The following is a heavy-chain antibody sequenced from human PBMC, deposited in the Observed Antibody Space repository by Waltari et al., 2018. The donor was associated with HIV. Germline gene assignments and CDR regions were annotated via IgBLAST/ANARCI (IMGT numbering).Heavy chain of an antibody. J-gene: IGHJ4*02. D-gene: IGHD2-21*01. CDR3: ASPITMIAGFDS. CDR1: GFTFRTYS. V-gene: IGHV3-48*04. CDR2: ISGTSSVI. Sequence: EVRLVQSGGGLVQPGGSLRLSCAASGFTFRTYSMNWVRQAPGMGLEWIAYISGTSSVIYYADSVKRRFTISRDNANSSLYLQMDSLRAEDTAVYFCASPITMIAGFDSWGQGTLVTVSS.